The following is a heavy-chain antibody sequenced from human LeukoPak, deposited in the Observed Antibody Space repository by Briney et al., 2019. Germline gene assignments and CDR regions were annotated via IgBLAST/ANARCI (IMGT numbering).Heavy chain of an antibody. D-gene: IGHD3-9*01. CDR1: GGSISSGNYY. V-gene: IGHV4-61*02. CDR3: ARDSGLLTGFEY. Sequence: SETLSLTCTVSGGSISSGNYYWSWIRQPAGKGLEWIGRIYSSGSTNYNPSLKSRVTISVDTTKNQFSLKLSSVTAADTAVYYCARDSGLLTGFEYWGQGTLVTVSS. J-gene: IGHJ4*02. CDR2: IYSSGST.